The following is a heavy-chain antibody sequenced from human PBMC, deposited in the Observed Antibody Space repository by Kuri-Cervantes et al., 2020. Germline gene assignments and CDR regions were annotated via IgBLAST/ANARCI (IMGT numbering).Heavy chain of an antibody. CDR1: GGSISSSSYY. CDR3: ARGPNSSSWGWAFDI. Sequence: SETLSLTCTVSGGSISSSSYYWGWIRQPPGKGLEWIGYIYYSGSTNYNPSLKSRVTISVDTSKNQFSLKLSSVTAADTAVYYCARGPNSSSWGWAFDIWGQGTMVTV. J-gene: IGHJ3*02. V-gene: IGHV4-61*05. CDR2: IYYSGST. D-gene: IGHD6-13*01.